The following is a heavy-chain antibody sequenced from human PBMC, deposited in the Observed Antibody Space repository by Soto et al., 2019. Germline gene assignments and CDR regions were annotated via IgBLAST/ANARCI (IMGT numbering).Heavy chain of an antibody. D-gene: IGHD4-17*01. J-gene: IGHJ6*01. V-gene: IGHV4-30-4*01. CDR3: ARLSLGYGGNRYYYGMGV. Sequence: QVQLQESGPGLVKPSQTLSLTCTVSGGSISSGDYYWSWIRQPPGKGLEWIGYIYYSGSTYYNPSLKSRVTISVDTSKNQFSLKLSSVTAADTAVYYCARLSLGYGGNRYYYGMGVWGQGTTVTVSS. CDR1: GGSISSGDYY. CDR2: IYYSGST.